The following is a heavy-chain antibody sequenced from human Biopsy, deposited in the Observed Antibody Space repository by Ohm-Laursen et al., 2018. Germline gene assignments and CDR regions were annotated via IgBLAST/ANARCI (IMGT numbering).Heavy chain of an antibody. V-gene: IGHV4-59*11. CDR1: AGSFTGHY. D-gene: IGHD4-23*01. CDR2: ISYTGYT. Sequence: GTLSLTCTVSAGSFTGHYWSWIRQPPGQGLEWIGHISYTGYTSYNASLKSRVTISVDTSRNHFSLRLSSLTAADTAVYYCARGSNDFGGLYFPRWGQGTLLTVSS. J-gene: IGHJ4*02. CDR3: ARGSNDFGGLYFPR.